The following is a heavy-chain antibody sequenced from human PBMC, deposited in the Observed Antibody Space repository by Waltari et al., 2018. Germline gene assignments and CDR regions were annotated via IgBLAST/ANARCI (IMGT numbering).Heavy chain of an antibody. J-gene: IGHJ4*02. Sequence: EVQLVESGGSVVQPGGSLRLSCAASGFTFSRFSMSWVRQAPGKGLEWVATMNQDGRETNYVDSVKGRFTISRDDANNSLYLQMNSLRAEDTALYYCTRGSGWYHYWGQGTLVTVSS. CDR2: MNQDGRET. D-gene: IGHD6-19*01. CDR3: TRGSGWYHY. V-gene: IGHV3-7*04. CDR1: GFTFSRFS.